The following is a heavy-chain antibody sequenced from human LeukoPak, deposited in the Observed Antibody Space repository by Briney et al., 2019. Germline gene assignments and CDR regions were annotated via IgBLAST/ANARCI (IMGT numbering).Heavy chain of an antibody. CDR1: GGSISSSSYY. J-gene: IGHJ4*02. Sequence: SETLSLTCTVSGGSISSSSYYWGWIRQPPGRGLEWIGSIYYSGSTYYNPSLKSRVTISVDTSKNQFSLKLSSVTAADTAVYYCARGRYKVTPLDYCGQGTLVTVSS. V-gene: IGHV4-39*07. CDR3: ARGRYKVTPLDY. CDR2: IYYSGST. D-gene: IGHD5-18*01.